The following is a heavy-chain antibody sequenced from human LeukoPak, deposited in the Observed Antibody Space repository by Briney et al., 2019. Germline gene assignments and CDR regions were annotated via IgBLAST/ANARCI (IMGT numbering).Heavy chain of an antibody. Sequence: ASVKASCKASGSTFTNYGFSWVRQAPGHGLEWVGWISAYNGNTKYAQKLHGRVTLTTDTSTPTTYMELRSPRSEDTAVYCCARERDSGGWPWGGIVDYWGQGTLVTVSS. J-gene: IGHJ4*02. V-gene: IGHV1-18*04. CDR3: ARERDSGGWPWGGIVDY. CDR1: GSTFTNYG. CDR2: ISAYNGNT. D-gene: IGHD6-19*01.